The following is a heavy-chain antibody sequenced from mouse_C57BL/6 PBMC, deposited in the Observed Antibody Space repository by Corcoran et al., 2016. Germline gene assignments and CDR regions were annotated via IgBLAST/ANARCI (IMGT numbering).Heavy chain of an antibody. CDR2: INTYSGVP. J-gene: IGHJ3*01. CDR3: ARPPLTTVVAEGFAY. D-gene: IGHD1-1*01. Sequence: QIQLVQSGPELKKPGETVKISCKASGYTFTTYGMSWVKQAPGKGLKWMGWINTYSGVPTYADDFKGRFVFSLETSASTAYLQINNLKNEDTATYFCARPPLTTVVAEGFAYWGQGTLVTVSA. V-gene: IGHV9-3*01. CDR1: GYTFTTYG.